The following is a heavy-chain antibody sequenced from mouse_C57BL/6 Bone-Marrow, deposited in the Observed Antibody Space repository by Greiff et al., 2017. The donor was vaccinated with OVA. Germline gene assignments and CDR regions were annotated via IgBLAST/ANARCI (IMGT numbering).Heavy chain of an antibody. J-gene: IGHJ3*01. Sequence: QVQLQQSGAELARPGASVKLSCKASGYTFTSYGISWVKQRTGQGLEWIGEIYPRSGNTYYNEKFKGKATLTADKSSSTAYMELRSLTSEDSAVYFCASSITTVEGTFAYWGQGTLVTVSA. CDR1: GYTFTSYG. D-gene: IGHD1-1*01. CDR2: IYPRSGNT. CDR3: ASSITTVEGTFAY. V-gene: IGHV1-81*01.